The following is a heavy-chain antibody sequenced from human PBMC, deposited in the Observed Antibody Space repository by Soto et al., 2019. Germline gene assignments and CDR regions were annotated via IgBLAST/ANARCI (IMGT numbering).Heavy chain of an antibody. Sequence: EVQLAESGEGLVQPGGSLRLSCAASGFTFSSYAMHWVRQAPGKGLEYVSAISSNGGSTYYADSVKGRFTISRDNSKNTLYLQMGSLRAEDMAVYYCARSGSGYDFDYWGQGTLVTVSS. CDR2: ISSNGGST. J-gene: IGHJ4*02. V-gene: IGHV3-64*02. D-gene: IGHD5-12*01. CDR1: GFTFSSYA. CDR3: ARSGSGYDFDY.